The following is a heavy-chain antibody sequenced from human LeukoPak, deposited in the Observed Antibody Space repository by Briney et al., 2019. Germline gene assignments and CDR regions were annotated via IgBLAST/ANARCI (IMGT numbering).Heavy chain of an antibody. J-gene: IGHJ3*02. CDR1: GFTFSSYA. D-gene: IGHD1-26*01. CDR2: ISYDGSNK. V-gene: IGHV3-30-3*01. CDR3: AREVGATSLDAFDI. Sequence: SLXLSCAXSGFTFSSYAMHWVRQAPGKGLEWVAVISYDGSNKYYADSVKGRFTISRDNSKNTLYLQMNSLRAEDTAVYYCAREVGATSLDAFDIWGQGTMVTVSS.